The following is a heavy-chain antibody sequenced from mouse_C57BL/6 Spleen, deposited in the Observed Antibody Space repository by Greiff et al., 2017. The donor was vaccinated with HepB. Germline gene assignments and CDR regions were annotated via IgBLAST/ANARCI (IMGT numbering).Heavy chain of an antibody. V-gene: IGHV5-9*01. CDR2: ISGGGGNT. CDR3: ARHPDYGSSSWFAY. Sequence: EVKVVESGGGLVKPGGSLKLSCAASGFTFSSYTMSWVRQTPEKRLEWVATISGGGGNTYYPDSVKGRFTISRDNAKNTLYLQMSSLRSEDTALYYCARHPDYGSSSWFAYWGQGTLVTVSA. J-gene: IGHJ3*01. D-gene: IGHD1-1*01. CDR1: GFTFSSYT.